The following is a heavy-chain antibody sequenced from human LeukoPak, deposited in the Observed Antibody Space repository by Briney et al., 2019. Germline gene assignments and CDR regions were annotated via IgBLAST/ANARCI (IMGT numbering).Heavy chain of an antibody. V-gene: IGHV3-74*01. CDR2: VKPSGSST. Sequence: GGSLRLPCVASGFSITTSWIHSVRQAPGGGLVWVSRVKPSGSSTNYADFVKGRFTISRDSARNTVYLQMNSLRADDSAVYYCARGNTGSSGLWDSWGQGTLVTVSS. CDR1: GFSITTSW. J-gene: IGHJ4*02. CDR3: ARGNTGSSGLWDS. D-gene: IGHD1-26*01.